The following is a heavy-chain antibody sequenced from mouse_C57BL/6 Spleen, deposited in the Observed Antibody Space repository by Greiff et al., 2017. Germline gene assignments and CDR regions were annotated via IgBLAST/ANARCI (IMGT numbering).Heavy chain of an antibody. V-gene: IGHV1-69*01. J-gene: IGHJ4*01. CDR1: GYTFTSYW. D-gene: IGHD1-1*01. CDR3: ARGGSNLMDY. CDR2: FDPSDSYT. Sequence: QVQLQQPGAELVMPGASVKLSCKASGYTFTSYWMHWVKQRPGQGLEWIGEFDPSDSYTTYNQKFKGKSTLTVDKSSSTAYMQLSSLTSEDSAVYYCARGGSNLMDYWGQGTSVTVAS.